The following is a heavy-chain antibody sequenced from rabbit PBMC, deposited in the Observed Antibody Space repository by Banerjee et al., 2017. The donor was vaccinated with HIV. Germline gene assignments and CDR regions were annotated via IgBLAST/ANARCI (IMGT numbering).Heavy chain of an antibody. D-gene: IGHD4-1*01. CDR3: ARDLAGVTGWNFGL. V-gene: IGHV1S45*01. Sequence: QEQLEESGGDLVKPEGSLTLTCTASGFSFSNQYVMCWVRQAPGKGLEWIACINTGDSATTWYASWVNGRFTTSKTSSTTVTLQMTSLTAADTATYFCARDLAGVTGWNFGLWGPGTLVTVS. CDR2: INTGDSATT. J-gene: IGHJ4*01. CDR1: GFSFSNQYV.